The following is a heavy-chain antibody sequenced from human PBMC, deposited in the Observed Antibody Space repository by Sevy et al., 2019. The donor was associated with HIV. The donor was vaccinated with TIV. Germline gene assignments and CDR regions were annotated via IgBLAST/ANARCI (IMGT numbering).Heavy chain of an antibody. CDR3: ATHAGIAAAGRVFDY. D-gene: IGHD6-13*01. J-gene: IGHJ4*02. CDR2: TRNKADGYTT. V-gene: IGHV3-72*01. CDR1: GFTFSDHY. Sequence: GGSLRLSCVASGFTFSDHYMEWVRQAPGKGLEWVGRTRNKADGYTTEYAASVKGIFTISRDDSKNSLYVQMNSLKTEDTAVYYCATHAGIAAAGRVFDYWGQGTLVTVSS.